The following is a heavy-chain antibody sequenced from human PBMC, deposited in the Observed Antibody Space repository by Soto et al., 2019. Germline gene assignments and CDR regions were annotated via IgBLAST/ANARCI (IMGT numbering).Heavy chain of an antibody. D-gene: IGHD6-13*01. Sequence: SETLSLTCTVSGGSITSYYWSWIRQPPGKGLEWLGYIYYRGNTNCNPSLKSRVTILVDTSKNQLSLKLSSVTAADTAVYYCARSSASWYSGAFDIWGQGTMVTVSS. CDR2: IYYRGNT. CDR3: ARSSASWYSGAFDI. CDR1: GGSITSYY. J-gene: IGHJ3*02. V-gene: IGHV4-59*01.